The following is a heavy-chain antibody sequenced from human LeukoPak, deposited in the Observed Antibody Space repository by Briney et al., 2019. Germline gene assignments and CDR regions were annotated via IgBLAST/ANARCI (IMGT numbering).Heavy chain of an antibody. CDR2: IWYDGSNK. CDR3: ARVATPRYYYGMDV. J-gene: IGHJ6*02. D-gene: IGHD3-3*02. Sequence: GGSLRLSCAASGFTFSSYGMHWVRQAPGKGLEWVAVIWYDGSNKYYADSVKGRFTISRDNSKNTLCLQMNSLRAEDTAVYYCARVATPRYYYGMDVWGQGTTVTVSS. CDR1: GFTFSSYG. V-gene: IGHV3-33*01.